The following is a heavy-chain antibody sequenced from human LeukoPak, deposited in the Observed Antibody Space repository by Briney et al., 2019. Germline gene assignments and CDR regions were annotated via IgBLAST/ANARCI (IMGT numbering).Heavy chain of an antibody. CDR1: GFTFSNYW. Sequence: GGSLRLSCAASGFTFSNYWMIWVRQAPGQGLEWVADIKQDSSDKFYVDSVKGRFTISRDNAQNSLYLQMNSLRAEDTAVHYCARLMTVAGTYAYYFDYWGQGTLVTVSS. V-gene: IGHV3-7*01. CDR2: IKQDSSDK. J-gene: IGHJ4*02. D-gene: IGHD6-19*01. CDR3: ARLMTVAGTYAYYFDY.